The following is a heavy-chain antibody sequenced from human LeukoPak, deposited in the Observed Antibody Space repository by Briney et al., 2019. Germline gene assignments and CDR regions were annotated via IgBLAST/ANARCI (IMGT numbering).Heavy chain of an antibody. D-gene: IGHD3-10*01. CDR3: ARVPYGSGSYFPKSPPYYFDY. V-gene: IGHV1-2*02. J-gene: IGHJ4*02. Sequence: ASVKVSCKASGYTFTGYYMHWVRQAPGQGLEWMGWINPNSGGTNYAQKFQGRVTMTRDTSISTAYMELSWLRSDDTAVYYCARVPYGSGSYFPKSPPYYFDYWGQGTLDTVSS. CDR1: GYTFTGYY. CDR2: INPNSGGT.